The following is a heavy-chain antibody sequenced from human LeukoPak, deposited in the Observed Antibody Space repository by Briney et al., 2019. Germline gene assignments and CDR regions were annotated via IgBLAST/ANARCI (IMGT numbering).Heavy chain of an antibody. J-gene: IGHJ6*03. CDR2: IHPSGNT. CDR3: ARDLGYGYYFYYYLDV. V-gene: IGHV4-4*07. D-gene: IGHD5-18*01. Sequence: PSETLSLTCTGSGGSISSYYWTWIRQPAGKGLEYLGRIHPSGNTYYNPSLNSRVPISIDTSKNQFSLKVSSVAAADTAVYHCARDLGYGYYFYYYLDVWGKGTTVTVSS. CDR1: GGSISSYY.